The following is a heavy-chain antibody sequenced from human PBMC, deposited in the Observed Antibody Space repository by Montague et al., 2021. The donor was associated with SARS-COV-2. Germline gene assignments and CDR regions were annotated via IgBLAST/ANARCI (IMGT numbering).Heavy chain of an antibody. V-gene: IGHV4-61*03. Sequence: SETLSLTCTVSGASISTGSDYWTWIRQRPGRGLEWIGNFYYSGGSTYNPSLKSRVTISADTSKNLFSLTLKSVTASDTAVYYRARDRGDIYGGNSAWFDPWGQGTLVTVSS. D-gene: IGHD4-23*01. CDR3: ARDRGDIYGGNSAWFDP. CDR2: FYYSGGS. J-gene: IGHJ5*02. CDR1: GASISTGSDY.